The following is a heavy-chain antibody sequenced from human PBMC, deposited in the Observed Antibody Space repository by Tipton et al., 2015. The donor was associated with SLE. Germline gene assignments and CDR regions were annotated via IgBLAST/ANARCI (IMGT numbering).Heavy chain of an antibody. CDR2: ISSSSSYI. CDR1: GFTFSSYS. V-gene: IGHV3-21*04. Sequence: GSLRLSCAASGFTFSSYSMNWVRQAPGKGLEWVSSISSSSSYIYYADSVKGRFTISRDNSKNTLYLQMNSLRAEDTAVYYCARDGGIAAAALYMDVWGKGTTVTVSS. D-gene: IGHD6-13*01. J-gene: IGHJ6*03. CDR3: ARDGGIAAAALYMDV.